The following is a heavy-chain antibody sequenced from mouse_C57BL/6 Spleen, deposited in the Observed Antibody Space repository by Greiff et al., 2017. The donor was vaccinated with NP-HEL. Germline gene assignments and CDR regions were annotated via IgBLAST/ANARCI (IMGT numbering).Heavy chain of an antibody. V-gene: IGHV1-15*01. CDR2: IDPETGGT. Sequence: QVQLQQSGAELVRPGASVTLSCKASGYTFTDYEMHWVKQTPVHGLEWIGAIDPETGGTAYNQKFKGKAILTADKSSSTAYMELRSLTSEDSADYYCTRRGYVYAMDYWGQGTSVTVSS. CDR3: TRRGYVYAMDY. J-gene: IGHJ4*01. D-gene: IGHD2-2*01. CDR1: GYTFTDYE.